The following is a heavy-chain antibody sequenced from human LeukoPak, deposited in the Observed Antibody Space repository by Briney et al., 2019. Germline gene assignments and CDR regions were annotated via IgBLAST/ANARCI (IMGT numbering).Heavy chain of an antibody. V-gene: IGHV4-59*01. CDR1: GASIRSYF. J-gene: IGHJ3*02. CDR3: ARGLVLATDDAFDI. Sequence: PSETLSLTCSVSGASIRSYFWSWIRQSPGKGLEWIGYVYDNDISNFNPSLESRVTILVDRSKSQFSLKLRSVTAADTAVYYCARGLVLATDDAFDIWGPGTMVTVFS. CDR2: VYDNDIS. D-gene: IGHD5-12*01.